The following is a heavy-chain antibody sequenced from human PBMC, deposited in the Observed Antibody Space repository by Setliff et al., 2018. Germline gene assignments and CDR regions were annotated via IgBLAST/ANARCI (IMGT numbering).Heavy chain of an antibody. D-gene: IGHD3-22*01. Sequence: ASVKVSCKASGYTFTKYLLHWVRQAPGQRFEWMGWINADNGNTKYPQNFQGRVTITRDTSASTAYMELSSLRSEDTAVYYCASPLVDYDSSGTDCWGQGTLVTVSS. CDR2: INADNGNT. CDR1: GYTFTKYL. V-gene: IGHV1-3*01. CDR3: ASPLVDYDSSGTDC. J-gene: IGHJ4*02.